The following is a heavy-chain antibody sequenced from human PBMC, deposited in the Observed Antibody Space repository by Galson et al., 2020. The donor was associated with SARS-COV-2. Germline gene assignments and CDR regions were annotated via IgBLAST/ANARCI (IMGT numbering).Heavy chain of an antibody. V-gene: IGHV2-70*04. CDR1: GFSLSDTEMR. CDR3: ARLTDYHDGSGYYSSYYFDY. CDR2: IDWDAEE. Sequence: SGPTLVKPTQTLTLTCTVSGFSLSDTEMRVSWIRQSPGKALEWLARIDWDAEEFYRTSLRTRLTISKDTSTDQVVLTMTDMDPADTATYYCARLTDYHDGSGYYSSYYFDYWGPGTLVTVSS. D-gene: IGHD3-22*01. J-gene: IGHJ4*02.